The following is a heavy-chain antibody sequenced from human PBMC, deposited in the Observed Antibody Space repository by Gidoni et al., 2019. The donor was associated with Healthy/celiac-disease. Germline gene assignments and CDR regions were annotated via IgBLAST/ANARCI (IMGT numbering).Heavy chain of an antibody. CDR2: ISSSSSYI. J-gene: IGHJ4*02. CDR1: GFTFSSYS. CDR3: ATSPGIRRAVAAPGDY. V-gene: IGHV3-21*01. Sequence: EVQLVESGGGLVKPGGSLRLSCAASGFTFSSYSMNWVRQAPGKGLEWVSSISSSSSYIYYADSVKGRFTISRDNAKNSLYLQMNSLRAEDTAVYYCATSPGIRRAVAAPGDYWGQGTLVTVSS. D-gene: IGHD6-19*01.